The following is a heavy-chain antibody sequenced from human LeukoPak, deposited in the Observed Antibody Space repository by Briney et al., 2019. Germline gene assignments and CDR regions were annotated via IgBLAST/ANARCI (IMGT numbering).Heavy chain of an antibody. V-gene: IGHV4-31*03. J-gene: IGHJ3*02. CDR2: IYYSGST. CDR1: GGSISSGGYY. CDR3: ARELSVIGAFDI. D-gene: IGHD2-21*01. Sequence: SETLSLTCTVSGGSISSGGYYWSWLRQHPGTGLEWIGYIYYSGSTYYNPSLKSRVTISVDTSKNQFSLKLSSVTAADTAVYYCARELSVIGAFDIWGQGTMVTVSS.